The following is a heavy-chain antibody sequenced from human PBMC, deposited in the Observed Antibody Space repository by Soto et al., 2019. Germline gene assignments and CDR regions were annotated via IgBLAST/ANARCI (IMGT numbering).Heavy chain of an antibody. CDR1: GFTFSSYE. Sequence: GGSLRLSCAASGFTFSSYEMNWVRQAPGKGLEWVSYISSSGSTIYYADSVKGRFTISRDNAKNSLYLQMNSLRAEDTAVDYCARGGPGASMVRGVIIAAFDIWGQGTMVTVSS. J-gene: IGHJ3*02. CDR3: ARGGPGASMVRGVIIAAFDI. D-gene: IGHD3-10*01. V-gene: IGHV3-48*03. CDR2: ISSSGSTI.